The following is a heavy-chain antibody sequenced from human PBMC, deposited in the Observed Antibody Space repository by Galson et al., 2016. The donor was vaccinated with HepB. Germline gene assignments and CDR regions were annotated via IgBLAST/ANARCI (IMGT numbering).Heavy chain of an antibody. CDR3: ARDPPGSNWRLDS. CDR2: IRSDDRT. D-gene: IGHD6-13*01. CDR1: GFTLRRYA. Sequence: SLRLSCAASGFTLRRYAMSWVRQAPGKGLEWVAGIRSDDRTYYVDSVKGRFTISRDNSKNTVYLQMNSLRAEDTAMYYCARDPPGSNWRLDSWGQGTLVTVSS. V-gene: IGHV3-23*01. J-gene: IGHJ4*02.